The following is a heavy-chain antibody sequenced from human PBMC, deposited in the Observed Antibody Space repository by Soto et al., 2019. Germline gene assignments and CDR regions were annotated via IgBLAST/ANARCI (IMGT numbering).Heavy chain of an antibody. CDR3: ARQNAEYFQY. J-gene: IGHJ1*01. Sequence: QVQLVQSGVEVKKPGASVKVSCKSSGYTFTSFGITWVRQAPGQGLQWMGWINAFNGNTNYAQKLQGRVTMTPDTATSTAYMELRSLRSDDTAVYYCARQNAEYFQYWGQGTLVTVSS. CDR1: GYTFTSFG. V-gene: IGHV1-18*01. CDR2: INAFNGNT.